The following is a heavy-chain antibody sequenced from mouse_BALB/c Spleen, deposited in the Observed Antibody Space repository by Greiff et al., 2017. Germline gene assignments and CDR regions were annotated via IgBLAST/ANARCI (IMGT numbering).Heavy chain of an antibody. CDR3: ARSGNDYDDGAWFAY. V-gene: IGHV14-3*02. Sequence: DVKLVESGAELVKPGASVKLSCTASGFNIKDTYMHWVKQRPEQGLEWIGRIDPANGNTKYDPKFQGKATITADTSSNTAYLQLSSLTSEDTAVYYCARSGNDYDDGAWFAYWGQGTLVTVSA. J-gene: IGHJ3*01. D-gene: IGHD2-4*01. CDR2: IDPANGNT. CDR1: GFNIKDTY.